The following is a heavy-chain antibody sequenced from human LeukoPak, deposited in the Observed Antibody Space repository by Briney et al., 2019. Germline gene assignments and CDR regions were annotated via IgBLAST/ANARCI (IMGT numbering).Heavy chain of an antibody. D-gene: IGHD5-12*01. CDR3: AGHTGYRFDY. V-gene: IGHV4-39*01. J-gene: IGHJ4*02. CDR1: GGSISSSDDY. CDR2: IYYSGRT. Sequence: SETLSLTCTVSGGSISSSDDYWGWIRQPPGKGLEWIGSIYYSGRTYYNPSLKSRVTKSVDTSKNQFSLKLSSVTAADTAVYYCAGHTGYRFDYWGQGTLVTVSS.